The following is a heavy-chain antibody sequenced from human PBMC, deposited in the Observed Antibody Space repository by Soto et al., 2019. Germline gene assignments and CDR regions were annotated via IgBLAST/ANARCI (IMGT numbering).Heavy chain of an antibody. CDR2: INSDGSST. D-gene: IGHD3-3*01. CDR1: GFTISSTW. Sequence: GGFLRPSCAASGFTISSTWMHWVRYAPGKGLVWVSPINSDGSSTSYADSVKRPFTISRDTAKNTLYLQMNSLRAEDTAVYYCARDYDFWSGYPNWFDPWGQGP. J-gene: IGHJ5*02. CDR3: ARDYDFWSGYPNWFDP. V-gene: IGHV3-74*01.